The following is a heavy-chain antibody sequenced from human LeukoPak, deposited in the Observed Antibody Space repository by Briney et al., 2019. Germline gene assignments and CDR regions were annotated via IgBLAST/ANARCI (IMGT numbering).Heavy chain of an antibody. V-gene: IGHV3-48*03. CDR3: AKVAKYYYGSETYYFFEH. Sequence: GGSLRLSCAASGFTFSIYEMNWVRQAPGKGLKWVSYISSSGSTIYYADSVKGRFTISRDNAKNSLYLQMNSLRAEDTAVYYCAKVAKYYYGSETYYFFEHWGQGTPVTASS. CDR2: ISSSGSTI. CDR1: GFTFSIYE. J-gene: IGHJ4*02. D-gene: IGHD3-10*01.